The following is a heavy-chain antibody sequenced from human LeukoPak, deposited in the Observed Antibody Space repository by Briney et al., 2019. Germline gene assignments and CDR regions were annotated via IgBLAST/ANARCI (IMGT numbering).Heavy chain of an antibody. CDR1: GDSVSSNSAA. D-gene: IGHD3-22*01. CDR3: ARGGDYYDSSGYSLTYLFDY. V-gene: IGHV6-1*01. CDR2: TYYRSKWYN. J-gene: IGHJ4*02. Sequence: PSQTLSLTCAISGDSVSSNSAAWNWIRQSPSRGLEWLGRTYYRSKWYNDYAVSVKSRITINPDTSKNQFSLQLNSVTPEDTAVYYCARGGDYYDSSGYSLTYLFDYWGQGTLVTVSS.